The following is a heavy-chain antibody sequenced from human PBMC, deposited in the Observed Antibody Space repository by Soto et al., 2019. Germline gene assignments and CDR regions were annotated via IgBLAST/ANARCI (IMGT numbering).Heavy chain of an antibody. CDR1: GYTFISYY. V-gene: IGHV1-46*01. Sequence: ASVKVSCKASGYTFISYYMNWVRQAPGQGLEWMGMINPSGGSTSYAQKFQGRATMTRDTSTSTVYMELSSLRSEDTAVYYCAKYPGYDSSGYYVWGQGTLVTVSS. J-gene: IGHJ4*02. CDR2: INPSGGST. D-gene: IGHD3-22*01. CDR3: AKYPGYDSSGYYV.